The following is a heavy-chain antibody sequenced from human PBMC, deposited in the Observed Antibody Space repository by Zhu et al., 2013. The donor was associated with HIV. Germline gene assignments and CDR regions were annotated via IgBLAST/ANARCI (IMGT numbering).Heavy chain of an antibody. CDR3: ATGRGLGSGWSFDY. V-gene: IGHV3-53*02. D-gene: IGHD6-19*01. J-gene: IGHJ4*02. CDR2: IYSGGST. CDR1: GFTVSSNY. Sequence: EVQLVETGGGLIQPGGSLRLSCAASGFTVSSNYMSWVRQAPGRGLEWVSIIYSGGSTYYVDSVKGRFTISRDNSKNTLYLQMNSLRAEDTAMYYCATGRGLGSGWSFDYWGQGTLVTVSS.